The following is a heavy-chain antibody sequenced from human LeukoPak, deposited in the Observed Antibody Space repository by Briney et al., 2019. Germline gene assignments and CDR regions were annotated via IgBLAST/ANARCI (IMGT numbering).Heavy chain of an antibody. CDR2: ISYDGSNK. V-gene: IGHV3-30*04. CDR1: GFTFSSYA. CDR3: ARESIERPLDY. Sequence: PGGSLRLSCAASGFTFSSYAMHWVRQALGKGLEWVAVISYDGSNKYYADSVKGRFTISRDNSKNTLYLQMNSLRAEDTAVYYCARESIERPLDYWGQGTLVTVSS. D-gene: IGHD6-6*01. J-gene: IGHJ4*02.